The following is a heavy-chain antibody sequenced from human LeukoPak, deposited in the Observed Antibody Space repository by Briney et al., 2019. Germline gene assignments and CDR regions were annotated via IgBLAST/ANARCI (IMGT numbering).Heavy chain of an antibody. CDR2: IRHDGSNK. V-gene: IGHV3-30*02. D-gene: IGHD5-12*01. CDR1: GFTFSSYG. J-gene: IGHJ4*02. Sequence: GGSLRLSCAASGFTFSSYGMHWVRQAPGKGLEWVAFIRHDGSNKYYADSVKGRFTISRDNSKNTLYLQMNSLRAEDTAVYYCATDIVATINPTGDYFDYWGQGTLVTVSS. CDR3: ATDIVATINPTGDYFDY.